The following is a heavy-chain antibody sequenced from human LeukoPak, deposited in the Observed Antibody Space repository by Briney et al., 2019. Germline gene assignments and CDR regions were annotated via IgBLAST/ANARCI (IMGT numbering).Heavy chain of an antibody. J-gene: IGHJ6*02. D-gene: IGHD3-22*01. CDR3: ARDGYDSSGYYFWYYYYYGMDV. Sequence: ASVKVSCKASGYTFTSYGISWVRQAPGQGLEWMGWISAYNGNTNYAQKLQGRVTMTTDTSTSTAYMELRSLRSDDTAVYYCARDGYDSSGYYFWYYYYYGMDVWGQGTTVTVSS. CDR1: GYTFTSYG. V-gene: IGHV1-18*01. CDR2: ISAYNGNT.